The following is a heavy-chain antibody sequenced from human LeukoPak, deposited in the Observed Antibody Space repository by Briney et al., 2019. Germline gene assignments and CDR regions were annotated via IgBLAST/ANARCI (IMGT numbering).Heavy chain of an antibody. CDR1: GGSISSYY. CDR2: IYYSGST. J-gene: IGHJ4*02. Sequence: SETLSLTCTVSGGSISSYYRSWIRQPPGKGLEWIGYIYYSGSTNYNPSLKSRVTISVDTSKNQFSLKLSSVTAADTAVYYCAGTPTKDIVVVPVYWGQGTLVTVSP. CDR3: AGTPTKDIVVVPVY. D-gene: IGHD2-2*01. V-gene: IGHV4-59*01.